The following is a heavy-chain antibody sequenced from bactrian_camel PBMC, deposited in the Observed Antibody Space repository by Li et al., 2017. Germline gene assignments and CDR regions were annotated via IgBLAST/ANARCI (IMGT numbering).Heavy chain of an antibody. D-gene: IGHD4*01. Sequence: VQLVESGGGLVQPGGSLRLSCAASGFTYSSYYMTWVRQAPGKEREGLAAILSGAKSTIYAASVKGRFTISQDSTKKMVYLQMNSLSPEDTAIYYCAASTREAVWGLSSTAFDYWGQGTQVTVS. J-gene: IGHJ6*01. CDR1: GFTYSSYY. CDR3: AASTREAVWGLSSTAFDY. V-gene: IGHV3S40*01. CDR2: ILSGAKST.